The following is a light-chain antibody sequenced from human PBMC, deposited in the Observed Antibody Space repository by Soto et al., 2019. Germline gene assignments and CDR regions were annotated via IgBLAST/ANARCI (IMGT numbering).Light chain of an antibody. CDR3: QQYSTYPWT. CDR1: QSISSW. Sequence: DIQMTQSPSTLSASVGDRVTITCRASQSISSWLVWYQQKPGKAPKVLIFDASSLESGVPSRFSGSGSATEFTLTISSLQPDDFATYYCQQYSTYPWTFGQGTKVDIK. CDR2: DAS. J-gene: IGKJ1*01. V-gene: IGKV1-5*01.